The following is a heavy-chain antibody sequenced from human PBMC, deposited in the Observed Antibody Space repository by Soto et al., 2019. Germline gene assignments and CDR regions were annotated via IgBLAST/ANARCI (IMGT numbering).Heavy chain of an antibody. Sequence: SETLSLTCTVSGGYISSYYWSWIRQPPGKGLEWIGYIYYSGSTNYNPSLKSRVTISVDTSKNQFSLKLSSVTAADTAVYYCARHISSGWYYFDYWGQGTLVTVSS. J-gene: IGHJ4*02. CDR3: ARHISSGWYYFDY. CDR2: IYYSGST. V-gene: IGHV4-59*08. CDR1: GGYISSYY. D-gene: IGHD6-19*01.